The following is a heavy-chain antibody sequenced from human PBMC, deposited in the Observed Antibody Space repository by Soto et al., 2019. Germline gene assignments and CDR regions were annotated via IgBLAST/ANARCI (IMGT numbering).Heavy chain of an antibody. CDR3: ARAGPYLSWAFDI. V-gene: IGHV4-34*01. CDR2: INHSGST. Sequence: SETLSLTCAVYGGSFSGYYWSWIRQPPGKGLEWIGEINHSGSTNYNPSLKSRVTISVDTCKNQFSLKLSSVTAADMAVYYCARAGPYLSWAFDIWGQGTMVTVSS. CDR1: GGSFSGYY. J-gene: IGHJ3*02. D-gene: IGHD2-21*01.